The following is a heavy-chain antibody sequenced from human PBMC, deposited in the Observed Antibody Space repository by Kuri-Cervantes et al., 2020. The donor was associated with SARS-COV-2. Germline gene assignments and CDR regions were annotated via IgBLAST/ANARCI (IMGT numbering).Heavy chain of an antibody. D-gene: IGHD3-22*01. CDR1: GYSISSGYY. CDR2: IYHSGRT. CDR3: ARWYYYDSSGSELAYFDY. Sequence: SQTLSLTCAVSGYSISSGYYWGWIRQPPGKGLEWIGSIYHSGRTYYNPSLKSRVTISVDTSKNQFSLKLSSVTAADTAVYYCARWYYYDSSGSELAYFDYWGQGTLVTVSS. J-gene: IGHJ4*02. V-gene: IGHV4-38-2*01.